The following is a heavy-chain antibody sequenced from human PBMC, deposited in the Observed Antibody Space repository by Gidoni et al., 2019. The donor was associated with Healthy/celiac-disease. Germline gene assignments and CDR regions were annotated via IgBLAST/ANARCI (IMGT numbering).Heavy chain of an antibody. CDR1: GFTFSSYG. CDR2: IWYDGSNK. CDR3: ARGIRFLEWLFNWFDP. D-gene: IGHD3-3*01. Sequence: QVQLVESGGGVVQPGRSLRLSCAASGFTFSSYGMHWVRQAPGKGLEWVAVIWYDGSNKYYADSVKGRFTISRDNSKNTLYLQMNSLRAEDTAVYYCARGIRFLEWLFNWFDPWGQGTLVTVSS. V-gene: IGHV3-33*01. J-gene: IGHJ5*02.